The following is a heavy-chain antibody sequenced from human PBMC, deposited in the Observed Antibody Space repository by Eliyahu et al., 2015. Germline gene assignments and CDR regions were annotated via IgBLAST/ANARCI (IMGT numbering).Heavy chain of an antibody. J-gene: IGHJ4*02. Sequence: EVQLVESGGGLIQPGGSLRXSCXAXGFTVSSNYMGWVRQAPGKGLEWLSVMYNGGATYYADXVKGRFTISRDNSKNTLYLQMNSLRADDTAVYYCARDLGAYKRAFDYWGQGTLVTVSS. V-gene: IGHV3-53*01. D-gene: IGHD3-16*01. CDR1: GFTVSSNY. CDR2: MYNGGAT. CDR3: ARDLGAYKRAFDY.